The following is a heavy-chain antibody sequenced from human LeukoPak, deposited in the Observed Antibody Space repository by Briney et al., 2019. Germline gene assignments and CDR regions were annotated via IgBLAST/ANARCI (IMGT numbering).Heavy chain of an antibody. J-gene: IGHJ4*02. CDR1: GLSFSNYW. CDR2: TNLHGTAV. D-gene: IGHD3-16*01. Sequence: GGSLRLSCAVSGLSFSNYWMHWVREAPGKGLGWVARTNLHGTAVDYADSVKGRFTISRGNAKNTLFLQMNSLRAEDTAVYYCASAYTYVRLGDHWGQGTLVTVSS. CDR3: ASAYTYVRLGDH. V-gene: IGHV3-74*01.